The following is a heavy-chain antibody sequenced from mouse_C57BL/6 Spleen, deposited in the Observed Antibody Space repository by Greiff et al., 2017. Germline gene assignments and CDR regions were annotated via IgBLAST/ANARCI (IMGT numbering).Heavy chain of an antibody. Sequence: SGPELVKPGASVKIPCKASGYTFTDYNMDWVKQSHGKSLEWIGDINPNNGGTIYNQKFKGKATLTVDKSSSTAYMELRSLTSEDTAVYYCARREGKGYWYFDVWGTGTTVTVSS. CDR2: INPNNGGT. V-gene: IGHV1-18*01. CDR3: ARREGKGYWYFDV. J-gene: IGHJ1*03. CDR1: GYTFTDYN.